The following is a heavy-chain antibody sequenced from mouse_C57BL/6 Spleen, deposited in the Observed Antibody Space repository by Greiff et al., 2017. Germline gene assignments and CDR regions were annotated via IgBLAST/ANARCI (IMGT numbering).Heavy chain of an antibody. J-gene: IGHJ2*01. CDR2: IHPNSGST. Sequence: QVQLQQPGAELVKPGASVKLSCKASGYTFTSYWMYWVKQRPGQGLEWIGMIHPNSGSTNYNEKFKRKATLTVDNSSSTAYMQHSSLTSEDSAVYYYSGWGGNLPLDYWGQGTTLTVSS. CDR1: GYTFTSYW. D-gene: IGHD2-1*01. CDR3: SGWGGNLPLDY. V-gene: IGHV1-64*01.